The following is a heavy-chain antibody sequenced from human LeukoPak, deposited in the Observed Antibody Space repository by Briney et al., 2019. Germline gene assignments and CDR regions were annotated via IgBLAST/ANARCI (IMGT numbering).Heavy chain of an antibody. CDR3: ARRFYDSSGYRISYYYYYMDV. J-gene: IGHJ6*03. CDR2: ISAYNGNT. D-gene: IGHD3-22*01. CDR1: GYTFTSYG. V-gene: IGHV1-18*01. Sequence: ASVKVSCKASGYTFTSYGISWVRQAPGQGLEWMGWISAYNGNTNYAQKLQGRVTMTTDTSTSTAYMELSRLRSDDTAVYYCARRFYDSSGYRISYYYYYMDVWGKGTTVTISS.